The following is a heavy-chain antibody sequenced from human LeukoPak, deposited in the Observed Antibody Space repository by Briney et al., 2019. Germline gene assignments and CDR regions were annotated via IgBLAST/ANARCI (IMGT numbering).Heavy chain of an antibody. CDR3: SRSQFDY. Sequence: GGSLRLSCEPSGLPFSSYWMLWVRQAPGKGLVWVSRISGDGTIKTYADFVRGRFTISRDNTKNILYLQMNSLKVEDTAIYFCSRSQFDYWGQGVLVTVPS. CDR1: GLPFSSYW. J-gene: IGHJ4*02. CDR2: ISGDGTIK. V-gene: IGHV3-74*03.